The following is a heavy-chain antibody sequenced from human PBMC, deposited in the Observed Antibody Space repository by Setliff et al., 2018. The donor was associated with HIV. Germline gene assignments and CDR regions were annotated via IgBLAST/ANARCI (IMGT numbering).Heavy chain of an antibody. CDR3: ARAKYYYDTSAYYGSRDWYFDL. J-gene: IGHJ2*01. CDR1: GGSISSSSYY. Sequence: SETLSLTCTVSGGSISSSSYYWDWIRQPPGKGLEWIATIYYSGDSHYNPSLKSRVTISVDTSKNQFSLKLNSVTAADTAVYYCARAKYYYDTSAYYGSRDWYFDLWGRGALVTVSS. D-gene: IGHD3-22*01. CDR2: IYYSGDS. V-gene: IGHV4-39*07.